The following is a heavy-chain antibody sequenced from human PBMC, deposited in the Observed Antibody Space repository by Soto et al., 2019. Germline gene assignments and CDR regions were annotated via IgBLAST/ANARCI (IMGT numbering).Heavy chain of an antibody. Sequence: QVQLVESGGGVVQPGRSLRLSCAASGFTFSSYSMHWVRQAPGKGLEWVAVISYDGSNKYYADSVKGRFTISRDNSKNTLYLQMNSLRAEDTAVYYCAKVEDGYNLRGHFDYWGQGTLVTVSS. V-gene: IGHV3-30*18. D-gene: IGHD5-12*01. J-gene: IGHJ4*02. CDR2: ISYDGSNK. CDR3: AKVEDGYNLRGHFDY. CDR1: GFTFSSYS.